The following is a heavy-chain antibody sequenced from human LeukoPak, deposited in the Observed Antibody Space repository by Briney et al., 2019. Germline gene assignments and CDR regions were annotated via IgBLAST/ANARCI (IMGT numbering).Heavy chain of an antibody. V-gene: IGHV3-23*01. D-gene: IGHD6-19*01. Sequence: GGSLRLSCAASGFTFSSYWMHWVRQAPGKGLEWVSAISGSGGSTYYADSVKGRFTISRDNSKNTLYLQMNSLRAEDTAVYYCARHSSGWDFDYWGQGTLVTVSS. CDR3: ARHSSGWDFDY. J-gene: IGHJ4*02. CDR2: ISGSGGST. CDR1: GFTFSSYW.